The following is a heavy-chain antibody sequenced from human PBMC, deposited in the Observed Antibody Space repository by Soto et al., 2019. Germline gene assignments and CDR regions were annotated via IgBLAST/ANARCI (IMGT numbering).Heavy chain of an antibody. J-gene: IGHJ4*02. Sequence: PGGSLRLSCTASGFTFGDYAMSWFRQAPGKGLEWVGFIRSKAYGGTTEYAASVKGRFTISRDDSKSIAYLQMNSLKTEDTAVYYCASSLGYSCSGGCLHYYFDCWGQGTLVTVSS. CDR2: IRSKAYGGTT. V-gene: IGHV3-49*03. CDR1: GFTFGDYA. CDR3: ASSLGYSCSGGCLHYYFDC. D-gene: IGHD2-15*01.